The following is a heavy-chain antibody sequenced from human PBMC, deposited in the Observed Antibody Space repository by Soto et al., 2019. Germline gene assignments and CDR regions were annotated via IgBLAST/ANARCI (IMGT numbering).Heavy chain of an antibody. Sequence: QVQLVESGGGVVQPGRSLRLSCAASGFTFSSYGMHWVRQAPGKGLEWVAVISYDGSNKYYADSVKGRFTISRDNSKNTLYLQMNSLRAEDTGVYYCALRGYSYGYYFDYWGQGTLVTVSS. V-gene: IGHV3-30*03. CDR3: ALRGYSYGYYFDY. D-gene: IGHD5-18*01. J-gene: IGHJ4*02. CDR1: GFTFSSYG. CDR2: ISYDGSNK.